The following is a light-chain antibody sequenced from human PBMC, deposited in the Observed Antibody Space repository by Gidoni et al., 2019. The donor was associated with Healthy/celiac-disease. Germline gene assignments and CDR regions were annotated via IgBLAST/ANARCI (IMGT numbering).Light chain of an antibody. CDR1: QSISSW. J-gene: IGKJ2*01. V-gene: IGKV1-5*03. CDR3: QQYNSFPYT. Sequence: DIQMTQSPSTLSAYVGDSVTITCRASQSISSWLAWYQQKPGKAPKLLIYKASSLESGVPSRFSGSGSGTEFTLTISSLQPDDFATYYCQQYNSFPYTFGQGTKLEIK. CDR2: KAS.